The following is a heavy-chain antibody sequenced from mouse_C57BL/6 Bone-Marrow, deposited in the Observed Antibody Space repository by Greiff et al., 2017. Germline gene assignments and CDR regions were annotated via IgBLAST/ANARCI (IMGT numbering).Heavy chain of an antibody. CDR2: IYPGSGST. J-gene: IGHJ1*03. Sequence: QVQLQQPGAELVKPGASVKMSCKASGYTFTSYWITWVKQRPGQGLEWIGDIYPGSGSTNYNEKFKSKATLTVDTASSTAYMQLSSLTSEDSAVYYCARITTVVDWYFDVWGTGTTVTVSS. CDR3: ARITTVVDWYFDV. V-gene: IGHV1-55*01. D-gene: IGHD1-1*01. CDR1: GYTFTSYW.